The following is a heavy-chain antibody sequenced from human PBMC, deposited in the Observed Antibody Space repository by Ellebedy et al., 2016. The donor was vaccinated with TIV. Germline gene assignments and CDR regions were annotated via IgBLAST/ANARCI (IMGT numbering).Heavy chain of an antibody. CDR1: GFTFSSYA. V-gene: IGHV3-23*01. D-gene: IGHD6-25*01. CDR2: ISGSGGST. J-gene: IGHJ6*03. CDR3: AKVRLNGGYYYYYMDV. Sequence: GESLKISCAASGFTFSSYAMSWVRQAPGKGLEWVSAISGSGGSTYYADSVKGRFTISRDNSKNTLYLQMNSLRAEDTAVYYCAKVRLNGGYYYYYMDVWGKGTTVTVSS.